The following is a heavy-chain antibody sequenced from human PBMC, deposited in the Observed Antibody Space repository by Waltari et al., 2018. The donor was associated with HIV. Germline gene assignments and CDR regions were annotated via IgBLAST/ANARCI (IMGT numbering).Heavy chain of an antibody. CDR1: GYTFTTYF. CDR2: IYPSDANP. Sequence: QVQLVQSGAEAKKPGASVNLSCKASGYTFTTYFVHWGRQAPGQGLECMGIIYPSDANPVYAQKFQGRVTMTENTSTSTVYMELSSLRSEDTAVYYCVREIGYQWFDPWGQGTLVTVSS. J-gene: IGHJ5*02. CDR3: VREIGYQWFDP. D-gene: IGHD2-15*01. V-gene: IGHV1-46*01.